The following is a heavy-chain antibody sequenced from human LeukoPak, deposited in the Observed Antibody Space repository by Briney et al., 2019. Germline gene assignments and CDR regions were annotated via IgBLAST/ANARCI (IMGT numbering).Heavy chain of an antibody. Sequence: GRSLRLSCAASGFTFSSYGMHWVRQAPGKGLEWVAVIWYDGSNKYYADSVKGRFTISRDNSKNTLYLQMNSLRAEDTAVYYCARDGTYFGNWNDHGGTIYSMDVWGQGTTVTVSS. CDR1: GFTFSSYG. D-gene: IGHD1-1*01. CDR2: IWYDGSNK. CDR3: ARDGTYFGNWNDHGGTIYSMDV. J-gene: IGHJ6*02. V-gene: IGHV3-33*01.